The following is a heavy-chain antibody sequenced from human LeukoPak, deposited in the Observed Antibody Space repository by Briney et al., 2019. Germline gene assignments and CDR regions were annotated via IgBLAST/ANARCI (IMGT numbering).Heavy chain of an antibody. D-gene: IGHD5-18*01. CDR2: INHSGST. CDR3: ARLMDTAMVPWYFDL. V-gene: IGHV4-34*01. CDR1: GGSFSGYY. J-gene: IGHJ2*01. Sequence: SETLSLTCAVYGGSFSGYYWSWIRQPPGKGLEWIGEINHSGSTNYNPSLKSRVTISVDTSKNQFSLKLSSVTAADTAVYYCARLMDTAMVPWYFDLWGRGTLVTVSS.